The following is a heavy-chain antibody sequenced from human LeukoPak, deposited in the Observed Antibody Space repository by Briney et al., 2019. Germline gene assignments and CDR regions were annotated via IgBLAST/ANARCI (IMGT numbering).Heavy chain of an antibody. D-gene: IGHD6-6*01. Sequence: AGGSLRLSCAASGFTFSSYWMHWVRQAPGKGLVWVSRINSDGSSTSYADSVKGRFTISRDNSKNTLYLQMNSLRAEDTAVYYCAKEEYSSSSYYDYWGQGTLVTVSS. J-gene: IGHJ4*02. CDR1: GFTFSSYW. CDR3: AKEEYSSSSYYDY. V-gene: IGHV3-74*01. CDR2: INSDGSST.